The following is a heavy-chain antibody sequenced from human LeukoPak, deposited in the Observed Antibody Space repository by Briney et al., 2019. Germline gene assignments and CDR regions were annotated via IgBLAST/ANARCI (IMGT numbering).Heavy chain of an antibody. V-gene: IGHV3-23*01. D-gene: IGHD2-8*02. J-gene: IGHJ4*02. CDR3: AKGGGEATVEVSAAGVFQY. Sequence: GGSLRLSCGASGFTFSNYFMNWVRQGPGNGLEWISGISGTTGKAYYADSVKGRFTISRDNSKNTLFLQMDRLRAEDTAVYYCAKGGGEATVEVSAAGVFQYWGQGTLVTVSS. CDR1: GFTFSNYF. CDR2: ISGTTGKA.